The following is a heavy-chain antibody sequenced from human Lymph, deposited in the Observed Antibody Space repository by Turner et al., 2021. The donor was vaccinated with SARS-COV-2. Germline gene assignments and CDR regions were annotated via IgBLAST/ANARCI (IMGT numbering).Heavy chain of an antibody. D-gene: IGHD5-18*01. Sequence: QVQLVQSVAEVKKPGASVKVSCKASGYTFTSYYMHWVRQAPGQGLEWMGIINPSGGSTSYAQKFQGRGTMTRDTSTSTVYMELSSLRSEDTAVYYCARDPPIQIWVDYFYYGMDVWGQGTTVTVSS. CDR3: ARDPPIQIWVDYFYYGMDV. J-gene: IGHJ6*02. CDR2: INPSGGST. V-gene: IGHV1-46*01. CDR1: GYTFTSYY.